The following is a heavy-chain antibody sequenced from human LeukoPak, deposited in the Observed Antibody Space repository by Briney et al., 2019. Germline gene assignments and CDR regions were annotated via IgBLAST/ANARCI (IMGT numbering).Heavy chain of an antibody. Sequence: GASVKVSCKASGYTFTGYYMHWVRQAPGQGLEWMGRIIPILGIANYAQKFQGRVTITADKSTSTAYMELSSLRSEDTAVYYCARSRVDTAMALDYWGQGTLVTVSS. CDR3: ARSRVDTAMALDY. CDR2: IIPILGIA. D-gene: IGHD5-18*01. CDR1: GYTFTGYY. V-gene: IGHV1-69*02. J-gene: IGHJ4*02.